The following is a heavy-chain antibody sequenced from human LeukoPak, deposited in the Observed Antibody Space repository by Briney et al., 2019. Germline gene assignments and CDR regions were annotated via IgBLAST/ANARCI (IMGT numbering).Heavy chain of an antibody. V-gene: IGHV1-69*06. J-gene: IGHJ5*02. CDR1: GGTFSSYA. Sequence: GASVKVSCKASGGTFSSYAISWVRQAPGQGLEWMGGIIPIFGTVNYAQKFQGRVTITADKSTSTAYMELSSLRSEDTAVYYCAKAPSAGAAAAHTWFDPWGQGTLVTVSS. CDR3: AKAPSAGAAAAHTWFDP. CDR2: IIPIFGTV. D-gene: IGHD6-13*01.